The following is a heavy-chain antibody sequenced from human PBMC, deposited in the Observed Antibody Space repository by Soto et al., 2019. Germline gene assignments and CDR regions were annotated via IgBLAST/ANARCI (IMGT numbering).Heavy chain of an antibody. CDR3: ARGKRDNSSCLDV. CDR2: IYSSGST. J-gene: IGHJ6*02. V-gene: IGHV4-59*01. CDR1: TGSINGYY. Sequence: PSETLSLTCRVSTGSINGYYWHWIRQPPGKGLEWIAFIYSSGSTNYNPSLKSRATISVDRSKNQVSLKLTSVTAADTAVYYCARGKRDNSSCLDVWGQGTTVTVSS. D-gene: IGHD2-2*01.